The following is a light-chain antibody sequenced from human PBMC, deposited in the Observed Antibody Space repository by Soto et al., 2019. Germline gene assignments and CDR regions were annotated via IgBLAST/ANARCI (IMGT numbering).Light chain of an antibody. Sequence: EIVMTQSPATLSVSPGERATLSCRASQSVAGNLAWYQQKPGQAPRLRMYGASTRATGIPARFSGSGSGTEFTLTISSLQSEDVGVYYCQPYNNWPLTFGGGTKVELK. J-gene: IGKJ4*01. V-gene: IGKV3-15*01. CDR3: QPYNNWPLT. CDR2: GAS. CDR1: QSVAGN.